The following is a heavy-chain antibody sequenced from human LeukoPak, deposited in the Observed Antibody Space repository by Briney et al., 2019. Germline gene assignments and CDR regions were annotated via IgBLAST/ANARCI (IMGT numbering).Heavy chain of an antibody. Sequence: ETSETLSLTCAVYGGSFSGYYWSWIRQPPGKGLEWIGEINHSGSTNYNPSLKSRVTVSVDASKKQFSLELSSVSAADTAVYYCARYRGYIYGFAFDIWGQGTMVTVSS. D-gene: IGHD5-18*01. CDR1: GGSFSGYY. V-gene: IGHV4-34*01. CDR2: INHSGST. J-gene: IGHJ3*02. CDR3: ARYRGYIYGFAFDI.